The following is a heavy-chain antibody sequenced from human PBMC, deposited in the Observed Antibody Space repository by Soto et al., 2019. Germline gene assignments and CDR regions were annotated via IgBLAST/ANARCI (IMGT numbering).Heavy chain of an antibody. CDR3: ARDFGGFDP. Sequence: GGSLRLSCAASGFTFSSYSMNWVRQAPGKGLEWVAVISYDGSNKYYADSVKGRFTISRDNSKNTLYLQMNSLRAEDTAVYYCARDFGGFDPWGQGTLVTVSS. CDR2: ISYDGSNK. V-gene: IGHV3-30*03. J-gene: IGHJ5*02. D-gene: IGHD3-3*01. CDR1: GFTFSSYS.